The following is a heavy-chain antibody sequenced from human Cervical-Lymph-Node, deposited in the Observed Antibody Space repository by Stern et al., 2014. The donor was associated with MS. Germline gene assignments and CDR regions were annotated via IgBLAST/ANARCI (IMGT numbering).Heavy chain of an antibody. J-gene: IGHJ4*02. CDR3: AREMYYYDRSGFLY. CDR1: GYTFTDYY. Sequence: QLVQSGAEVKKPGASVRVSCKASGYTFTDYYMHWVRQAPGQGLEWMGRINPNNGDTNFAQRFQGRVTLTRDTSITTAYMEMTRLKSDDTASYYCAREMYYYDRSGFLYGGQGTLVTVSS. CDR2: INPNNGDT. D-gene: IGHD3-22*01. V-gene: IGHV1-2*06.